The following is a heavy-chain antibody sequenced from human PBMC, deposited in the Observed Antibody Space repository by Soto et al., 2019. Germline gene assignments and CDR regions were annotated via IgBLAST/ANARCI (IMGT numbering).Heavy chain of an antibody. CDR2: INHSGST. CDR3: ARGLYDFWSGYYTTPMDY. D-gene: IGHD3-3*01. J-gene: IGHJ4*02. CDR1: GGSFSGYY. V-gene: IGHV4-34*01. Sequence: PSETLSLTCAVYGGSFSGYYWSWIRQPPGKGLEWIGEINHSGSTNYNPSLKSRVTISVDTSKNQFSLKLSSVTAADTAVYYCARGLYDFWSGYYTTPMDYWGQGTLVTVSS.